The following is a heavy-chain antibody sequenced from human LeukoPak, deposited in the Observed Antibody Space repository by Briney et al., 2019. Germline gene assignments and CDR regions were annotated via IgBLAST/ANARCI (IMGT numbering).Heavy chain of an antibody. Sequence: GGSLRLSCAASGFTFSSYAMSWVRQAPGKGLEWVSGVSGSGGSTYYADSVKGRFTISRDNSKNTLYLQMNSLRAEDTAVYYYAKVGSGGSPADYFDYWGQGNLVTVSS. CDR1: GFTFSSYA. V-gene: IGHV3-23*01. CDR3: AKVGSGGSPADYFDY. D-gene: IGHD3-10*01. CDR2: VSGSGGST. J-gene: IGHJ4*02.